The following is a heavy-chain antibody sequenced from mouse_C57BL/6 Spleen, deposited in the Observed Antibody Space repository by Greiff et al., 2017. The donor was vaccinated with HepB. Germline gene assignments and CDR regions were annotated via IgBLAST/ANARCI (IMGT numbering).Heavy chain of an antibody. CDR2: ISDGGSYT. Sequence: EVHLVESGGGLVKPGGSLKLSCAASGFTFSSYAMSWVRQTPEKRLEWVATISDGGSYTYYPDNVKGRFTISRDNAKNNLYLQMSHLKSEDTAMYYCARDLTTVPLMDYWGQGTSVTVSS. V-gene: IGHV5-4*01. D-gene: IGHD1-1*01. CDR1: GFTFSSYA. J-gene: IGHJ4*01. CDR3: ARDLTTVPLMDY.